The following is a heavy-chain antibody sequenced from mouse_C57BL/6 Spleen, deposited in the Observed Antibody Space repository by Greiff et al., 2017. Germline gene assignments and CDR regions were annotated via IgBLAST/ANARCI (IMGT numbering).Heavy chain of an antibody. Sequence: VQLQQSGAELAKPGASVKLSCKASGYTFTSYWMHWVKQRPGQGLEWIGYINPSSGYTKYNQKFKDKATLTADKSSSTAYMQLSSLTYEDSAVYYCAGIPPSGYGYDVNYAMDYWGQGTSVTVSS. J-gene: IGHJ4*01. CDR1: GYTFTSYW. D-gene: IGHD2-2*01. CDR2: INPSSGYT. CDR3: AGIPPSGYGYDVNYAMDY. V-gene: IGHV1-7*01.